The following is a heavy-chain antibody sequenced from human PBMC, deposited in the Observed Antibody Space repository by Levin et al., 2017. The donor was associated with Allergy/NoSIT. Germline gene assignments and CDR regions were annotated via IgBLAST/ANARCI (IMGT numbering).Heavy chain of an antibody. CDR3: ARQRCTYSSGCRHVLMDV. CDR1: GYSFTSYW. D-gene: IGHD6-19*01. Sequence: RGESLKISCKGSGYSFTSYWIGWVRQMPGKGLEWMGIIYPGDSDTRYSPSFQGQVTISADKSISTAYLQWSSLKASDTAMYYCARQRCTYSSGCRHVLMDVWGQGTTVTVSS. J-gene: IGHJ6*02. CDR2: IYPGDSDT. V-gene: IGHV5-51*01.